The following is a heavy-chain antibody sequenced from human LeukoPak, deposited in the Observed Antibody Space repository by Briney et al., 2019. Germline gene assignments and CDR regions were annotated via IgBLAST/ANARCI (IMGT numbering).Heavy chain of an antibody. V-gene: IGHV1-2*02. J-gene: IGHJ4*02. Sequence: GASVKVSCKASGYTFTGYYMHWVRQAPGQGLEWMGWINPNSGGTNYAQKFQGRVTMTRDTSISTAYMEVSRLRSVDTAVYYCARGHSTYYYDSSGYYYGNWGQGTLVTVSS. CDR1: GYTFTGYY. D-gene: IGHD3-22*01. CDR2: INPNSGGT. CDR3: ARGHSTYYYDSSGYYYGN.